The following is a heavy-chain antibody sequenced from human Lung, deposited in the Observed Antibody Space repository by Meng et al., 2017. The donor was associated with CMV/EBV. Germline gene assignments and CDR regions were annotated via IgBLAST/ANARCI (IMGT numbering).Heavy chain of an antibody. J-gene: IGHJ6*02. Sequence: ASXXVSXKASGYTFTSYYMHWVRQAPGQGLEWMGIINPSGGSTSYAQKFQGRVTMTRDTSTSTVYMELSSLRSEDTAVYYCARVGIVVVPAAIGRYYYYGMDVXRQGXTVTVSS. V-gene: IGHV1-46*01. CDR3: ARVGIVVVPAAIGRYYYYGMDV. D-gene: IGHD2-2*02. CDR1: GYTFTSYY. CDR2: INPSGGST.